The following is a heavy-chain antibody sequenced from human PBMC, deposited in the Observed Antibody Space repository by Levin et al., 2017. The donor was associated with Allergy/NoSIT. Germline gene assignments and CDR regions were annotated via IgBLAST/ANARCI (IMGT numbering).Heavy chain of an antibody. CDR1: GGSISSGGYY. V-gene: IGHV4-31*03. CDR3: ARGRERWLQREHFDY. CDR2: IYYSGST. D-gene: IGHD5-24*01. J-gene: IGHJ4*02. Sequence: SETLSLTCTVSGGSISSGGYYWSWIRQHPGKGLEWIGYIYYSGSTYYNPSLKSRVTISVDTSKNQFSLKLSSVTAADTAVYYCARGRERWLQREHFDYWGQGTLVTVSS.